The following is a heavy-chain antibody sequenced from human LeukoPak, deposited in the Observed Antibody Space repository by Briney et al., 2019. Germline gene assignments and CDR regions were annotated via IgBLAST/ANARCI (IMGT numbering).Heavy chain of an antibody. J-gene: IGHJ4*02. CDR3: VREARESGGFDY. Sequence: PGGSLRLSCAASGFTFSNYWMSWVRQAPGKGLEWVANIKQDGSEKYYVDSVKGRFTISRDNAKNSLYLQMNSLRAEDTAVYYCVREARESGGFDYWGQGTLVTVSS. CDR1: GFTFSNYW. CDR2: IKQDGSEK. V-gene: IGHV3-7*01. D-gene: IGHD2-15*01.